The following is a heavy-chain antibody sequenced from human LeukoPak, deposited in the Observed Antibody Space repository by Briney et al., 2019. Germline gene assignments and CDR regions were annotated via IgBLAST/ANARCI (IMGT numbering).Heavy chain of an antibody. Sequence: SETLSLTCTVSGGFIGSSSFYWAWIRQTPGKGLEWIGSLAYSGSTYYKSSLKSRVTMSVDTSKNQFSLKLSSVTAADTAVYYCARDLPNWNDDGVYYYYYMDVWGKGTTVTVSS. CDR1: GGFIGSSSFY. V-gene: IGHV4-39*07. CDR3: ARDLPNWNDDGVYYYYYMDV. J-gene: IGHJ6*03. CDR2: LAYSGST. D-gene: IGHD1-20*01.